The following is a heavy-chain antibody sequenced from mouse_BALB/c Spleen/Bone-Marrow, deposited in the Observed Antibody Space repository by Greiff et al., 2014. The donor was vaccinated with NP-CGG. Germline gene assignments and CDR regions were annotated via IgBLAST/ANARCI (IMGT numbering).Heavy chain of an antibody. CDR3: TRDKATPYYAMDY. CDR2: IYPGSGST. V-gene: IGHV1S22*01. Sequence: GSELVRPGGSVKPTCKASGHTFTNYWVHWVKQRPGQGLEWIGNIYPGSGSTNYDEKFKRKATLTVDTSSTTAYMQLSSLTTEDSAVYYCTRDKATPYYAMDYWGQGTSVTVSS. D-gene: IGHD6-1*01. CDR1: GHTFTNYW. J-gene: IGHJ4*01.